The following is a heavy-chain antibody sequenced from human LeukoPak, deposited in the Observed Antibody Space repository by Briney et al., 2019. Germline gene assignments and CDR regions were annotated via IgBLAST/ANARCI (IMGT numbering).Heavy chain of an antibody. Sequence: SVKVSCKASGGTFSSYAISWVRQAPGQGLEWMGGIIPIFGTANYAQKFQGRVTITTDESTSTAYMELSSLRSEDTAVYYCASYSSSSRWFDPWGQGTLVTVSS. CDR2: IIPIFGTA. J-gene: IGHJ5*02. CDR3: ASYSSSSRWFDP. V-gene: IGHV1-69*05. CDR1: GGTFSSYA. D-gene: IGHD6-6*01.